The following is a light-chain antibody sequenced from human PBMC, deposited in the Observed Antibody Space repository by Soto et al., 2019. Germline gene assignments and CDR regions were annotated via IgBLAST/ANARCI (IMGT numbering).Light chain of an antibody. CDR2: AAS. CDR3: QQSYSSPPT. V-gene: IGKV1-39*01. J-gene: IGKJ1*01. CDR1: QSISSY. Sequence: DIQMTQSHSSLSASVGDRFTITCRASQSISSYLNWYQQKPGKAPKLLIYAASSLQSGVPSRFSGSRSGPDFTLTISSLQPEDFTTYYCQQSYSSPPTFDQGTKVDIK.